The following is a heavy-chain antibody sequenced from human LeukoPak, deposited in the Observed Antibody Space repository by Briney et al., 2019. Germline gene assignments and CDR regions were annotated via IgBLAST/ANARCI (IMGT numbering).Heavy chain of an antibody. CDR1: GFTFSSYS. CDR3: AKDPPRWLQKKATLGY. Sequence: GGSLRLSCAASGFTFSSYSMNWVRQAPGKGLEWVSSISSSSSYIYYADSVKGRFTISRDNAKNSLYLQMNSLRAEDTAVYYCAKDPPRWLQKKATLGYWGQGTLVTVSS. V-gene: IGHV3-21*04. D-gene: IGHD5-24*01. CDR2: ISSSSSYI. J-gene: IGHJ4*02.